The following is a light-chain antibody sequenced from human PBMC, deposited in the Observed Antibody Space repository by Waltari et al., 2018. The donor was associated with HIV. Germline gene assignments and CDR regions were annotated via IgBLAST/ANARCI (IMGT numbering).Light chain of an antibody. CDR2: DVS. Sequence: QSALTQPRSVSGSPGQSVTISCTGTSSDVGGYDYVSRYQQHPGEAPKLIIYDVSKRPSGVPDRFSGSKSGNTASLTISGLQAEDEADYYCCSYAGSDTFVLFGGGTKVTVL. V-gene: IGLV2-11*01. CDR1: SSDVGGYDY. J-gene: IGLJ2*01. CDR3: CSYAGSDTFVL.